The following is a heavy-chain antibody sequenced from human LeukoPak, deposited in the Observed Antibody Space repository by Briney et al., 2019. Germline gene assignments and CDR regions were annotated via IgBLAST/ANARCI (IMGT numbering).Heavy chain of an antibody. J-gene: IGHJ6*02. V-gene: IGHV4-59*01. CDR3: RGDDYVWGSYRFPYYYYGMDV. CDR2: IYYSGST. CDR1: GGSISSYY. Sequence: PSETLSLTCTVSGGSISSYYWSWIRQPPGKGLEWIGYIYYSGSTNYNPSLKSRVTISVDTSKNQFSLKLSSVTAADTAVYYCRGDDYVWGSYRFPYYYYGMDVWGQGTTVTVSS. D-gene: IGHD3-16*02.